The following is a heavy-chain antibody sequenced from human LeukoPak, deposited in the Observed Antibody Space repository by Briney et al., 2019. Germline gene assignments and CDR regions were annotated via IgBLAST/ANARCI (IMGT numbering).Heavy chain of an antibody. Sequence: GGTLRLSCAASGFTFSSYGMSWVRQAPGKGLEWVSTFSGSGGSIYYADSVKGRFTISRDNSKNTLYLQMNSLRAEDTAVYYCARGPSGYHNTGGQGTLVTVSS. V-gene: IGHV3-23*01. J-gene: IGHJ4*02. CDR3: ARGPSGYHNT. CDR1: GFTFSSYG. CDR2: FSGSGGSI. D-gene: IGHD5-12*01.